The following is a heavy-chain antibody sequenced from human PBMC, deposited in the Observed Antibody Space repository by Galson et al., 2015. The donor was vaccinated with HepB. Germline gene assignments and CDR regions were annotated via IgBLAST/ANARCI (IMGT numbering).Heavy chain of an antibody. CDR2: INAGNGNT. CDR3: ARGYCSGGSCYASDY. J-gene: IGHJ4*02. CDR1: GYTFTSYA. D-gene: IGHD2-15*01. Sequence: SVKVSCKASGYTFTSYAMHWVRQAPGQRLEWMGWINAGNGNTKYSQKFQGRVTITRDTSASTAYMELSSLRSEDTAVYYCARGYCSGGSCYASDYWGQGTLVTVSS. V-gene: IGHV1-3*01.